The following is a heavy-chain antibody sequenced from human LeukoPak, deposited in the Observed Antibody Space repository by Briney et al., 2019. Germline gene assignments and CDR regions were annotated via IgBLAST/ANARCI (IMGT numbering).Heavy chain of an antibody. CDR3: VRGGVDY. CDR1: GFTFSSYW. CDR2: INGDGGST. D-gene: IGHD3-16*01. J-gene: IGHJ4*02. Sequence: GGSLRLSCVASGFTFSSYWIHWVRQAPGKGLVWVSRINGDGGSTDYADSVKGRFTISRDNAKNTLYLQMNSLRAEDTAVYYCVRGGVDYWGQGTLVTVSS. V-gene: IGHV3-74*01.